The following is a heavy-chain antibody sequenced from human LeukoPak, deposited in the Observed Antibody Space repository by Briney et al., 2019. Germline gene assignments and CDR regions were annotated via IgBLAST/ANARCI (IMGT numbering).Heavy chain of an antibody. CDR3: AKVGYSSGWYFPFDP. D-gene: IGHD6-19*01. J-gene: IGHJ5*02. Sequence: GGSLRLSCAASGFTFSSDAMSWVRQAPGKGLGWVSAISGSGGSTYYADSVKGRFTISRDNSKNTLYLQMNSLRAEDTAVYYCAKVGYSSGWYFPFDPWGQGTLVTVSS. V-gene: IGHV3-23*01. CDR2: ISGSGGST. CDR1: GFTFSSDA.